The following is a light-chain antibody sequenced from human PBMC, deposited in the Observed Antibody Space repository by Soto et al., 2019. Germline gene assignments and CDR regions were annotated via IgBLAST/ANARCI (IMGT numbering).Light chain of an antibody. V-gene: IGKV4-1*01. CDR2: WAS. CDR1: QSVSTN. J-gene: IGKJ4*01. Sequence: VMTQSPATLSVSPGERAALSCRASQSVSTNLAWYQQKPGQPPKLLIYWASTRESGVPDRFSGSGSGTDFTLTISSLQAEDVAVYYCQQYYSTPLTFGGGTKVEIK. CDR3: QQYYSTPLT.